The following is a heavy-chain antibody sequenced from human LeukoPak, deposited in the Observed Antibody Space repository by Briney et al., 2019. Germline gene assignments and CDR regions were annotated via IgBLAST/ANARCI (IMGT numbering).Heavy chain of an antibody. CDR2: INHSGST. J-gene: IGHJ4*02. D-gene: IGHD6-13*01. V-gene: IGHV4-34*01. CDR1: GGSFSGYY. CDR3: ARGGRIAAAGYFDY. Sequence: SETLTLICAVYGGSFSGYYWSWIRQPPGKGLEWIGEINHSGSTKYNPSLKSRVTISVDTSKNQFSLKLSSVTAGDTAVYYCARGGRIAAAGYFDYWGQGTLVTVSS.